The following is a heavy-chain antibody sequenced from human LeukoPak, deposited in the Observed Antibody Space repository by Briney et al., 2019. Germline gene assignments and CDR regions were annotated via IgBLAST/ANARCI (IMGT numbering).Heavy chain of an antibody. CDR1: GYSISSGYY. V-gene: IGHV4-38-2*02. Sequence: SETLSLTCAVSGYSISSGYYWGWIRQPPGKGLEGIGSIYHSGRTYYNPSLKSRVTISVDTSKNQFSLKLSSVTAADTAVYYCARDLFPITIFGVVSEDDAFDIWGQGTMVTVSS. CDR3: ARDLFPITIFGVVSEDDAFDI. J-gene: IGHJ3*02. D-gene: IGHD3-3*01. CDR2: IYHSGRT.